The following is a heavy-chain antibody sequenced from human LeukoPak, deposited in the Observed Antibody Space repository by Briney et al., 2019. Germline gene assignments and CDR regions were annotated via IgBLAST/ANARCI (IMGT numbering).Heavy chain of an antibody. CDR2: IYPGDPDT. J-gene: IGHJ3*02. V-gene: IGHV5-51*01. CDR3: ARHPLHYDILTGPENAFDI. D-gene: IGHD3-9*01. CDR1: GYSFTSYW. Sequence: GESLKISCKGSGYSFTSYWIGWVRQMPGKGLEWMGIIYPGDPDTRYSPSFQGQVTISADKSISTAYLQWSSLKASDTAMYYCARHPLHYDILTGPENAFDIWGQGTMVTVSS.